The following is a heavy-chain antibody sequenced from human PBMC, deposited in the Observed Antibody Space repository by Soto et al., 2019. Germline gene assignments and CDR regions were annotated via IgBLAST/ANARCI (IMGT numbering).Heavy chain of an antibody. CDR3: ASDMSTT. Sequence: QVQLVQSGAEVKQPGASVKVSCKASGYTFTSHDINWMRQTTGQGLEWMGWMNPNSGHTNYAQKFQGRVTMTRDTSINTAYMELTNLRSEDTAIYYCASDMSTTWGQGTLVTVSS. CDR1: GYTFTSHD. D-gene: IGHD2-2*01. V-gene: IGHV1-8*01. CDR2: MNPNSGHT. J-gene: IGHJ5*02.